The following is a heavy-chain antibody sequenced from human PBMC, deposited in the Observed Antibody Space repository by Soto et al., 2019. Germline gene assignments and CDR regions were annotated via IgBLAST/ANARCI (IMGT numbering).Heavy chain of an antibody. V-gene: IGHV4-34*01. Sequence: PSETLSLTCAVYGGSFSGYCWSWIRQPPGKGLEWIGEINHSGRTNYNPSLKSRVTISVDTSKSQFSLKLSPVTAADTAVYYCARGRKYYDFWSGYSHPRYYFNYWGQGTLVTVSS. CDR1: GGSFSGYC. J-gene: IGHJ4*02. CDR3: ARGRKYYDFWSGYSHPRYYFNY. D-gene: IGHD3-3*01. CDR2: INHSGRT.